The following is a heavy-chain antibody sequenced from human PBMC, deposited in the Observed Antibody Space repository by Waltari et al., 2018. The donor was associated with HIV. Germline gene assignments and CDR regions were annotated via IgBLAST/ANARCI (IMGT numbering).Heavy chain of an antibody. Sequence: EVQLVESGGGLVQPGGSLRLSWAASGFTLRSYAMHWVRQAPGKGLEWVSYISSSSTTINYADSVKGRFTISRDNAKNLLYLQMSSLRAEDTAVYFCARERFGSSYFGYWGQGTLVTVSS. CDR1: GFTLRSYA. D-gene: IGHD6-6*01. J-gene: IGHJ4*02. V-gene: IGHV3-48*04. CDR3: ARERFGSSYFGY. CDR2: ISSSSTTI.